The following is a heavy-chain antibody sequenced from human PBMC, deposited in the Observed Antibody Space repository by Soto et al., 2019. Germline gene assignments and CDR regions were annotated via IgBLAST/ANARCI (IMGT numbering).Heavy chain of an antibody. D-gene: IGHD6-13*01. CDR3: ARDLGQQLFDY. Sequence: QVQLVQSGAEVKKPGASVKVSCKASGYTFTSYGISWVRQAPGQGLEWMGWISAYNGNTNYAQKLQGRVTMTTDTPTSTAYMQLRILRSDDTAVYYYARDLGQQLFDYWGQGTLVTVSS. CDR1: GYTFTSYG. J-gene: IGHJ4*02. CDR2: ISAYNGNT. V-gene: IGHV1-18*01.